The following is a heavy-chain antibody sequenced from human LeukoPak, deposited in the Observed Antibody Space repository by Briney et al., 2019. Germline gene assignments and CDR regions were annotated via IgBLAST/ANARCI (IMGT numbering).Heavy chain of an antibody. D-gene: IGHD6-19*01. J-gene: IGHJ6*03. CDR3: ARIRGYGSDYYYYYMDV. CDR1: GYSISTGYY. CDR2: FYHGGST. Sequence: PSETLSLTCTVSGYSISTGYYWDWIRQPPGKGLEWIGTFYHGGSTNYNPSLKSRVTISVDKSKNQFSLKLSSVTAADTAMYYCARIRGYGSDYYYYYMDVWDKGTTVTVSS. V-gene: IGHV4-38-2*02.